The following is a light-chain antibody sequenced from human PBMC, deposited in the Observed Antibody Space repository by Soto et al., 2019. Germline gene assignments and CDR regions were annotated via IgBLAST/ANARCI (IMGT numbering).Light chain of an antibody. CDR2: AAS. Sequence: AIRMTQSPSSLSASTGDRVTITFRASQGISSYLAWYQQKPGQAPKLLIYAASTLQSGVPSRFSGSGSGTDFSLTISSLQPEDFATYYCLQDYNYPRTFGQGTKVDIK. J-gene: IGKJ1*01. CDR3: LQDYNYPRT. V-gene: IGKV1-8*01. CDR1: QGISSY.